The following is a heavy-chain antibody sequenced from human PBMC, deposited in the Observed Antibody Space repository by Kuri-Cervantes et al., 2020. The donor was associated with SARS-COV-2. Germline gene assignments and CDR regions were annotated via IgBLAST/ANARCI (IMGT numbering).Heavy chain of an antibody. Sequence: GSLRLSCTVSGGSISSYYWSWIRQPAGKGLEWIGYIHTSGSTNYNPSLMSRVTISLDASKNQFSLKLSSVTATDTAVYYCARDGHSYDYYYHYFYMDVWGKGTTVTVSS. CDR2: IHTSGST. V-gene: IGHV4-4*09. J-gene: IGHJ6*03. CDR1: GGSISSYY. CDR3: ARDGHSYDYYYHYFYMDV. D-gene: IGHD3-16*01.